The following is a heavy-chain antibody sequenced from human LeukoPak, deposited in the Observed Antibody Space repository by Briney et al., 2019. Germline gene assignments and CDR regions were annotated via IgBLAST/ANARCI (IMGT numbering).Heavy chain of an antibody. J-gene: IGHJ4*02. D-gene: IGHD5-24*01. V-gene: IGHV3-48*03. CDR2: ISSRGSTI. CDR3: ARGRLDGYKAFDY. CDR1: GFTFSSYE. Sequence: GGSLRLSCAASGFTFSSYEMNWVRQAPGKGLEWVSYISSRGSTIYYADSVKGRFTISRDNAKNSLYLQMNSLRAEDTAVYYCARGRLDGYKAFDYWGQGTLVTVSS.